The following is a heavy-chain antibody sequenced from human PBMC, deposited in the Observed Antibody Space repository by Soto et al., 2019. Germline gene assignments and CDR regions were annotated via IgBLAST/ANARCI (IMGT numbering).Heavy chain of an antibody. CDR2: IYDYGTT. CDR1: GGSLSSGGYS. Sequence: SETLSLTCAVSGGSLSSGGYSWSWIRQPPGKGLEWIGFIYDYGTTFYNPALKSRVTISVDTSKNQFSLKLSSVTAADTAVSYCARQAGWLQYLVQFDPWGQGTLVTVSS. V-gene: IGHV4-30-2*01. J-gene: IGHJ5*02. D-gene: IGHD5-12*01. CDR3: ARQAGWLQYLVQFDP.